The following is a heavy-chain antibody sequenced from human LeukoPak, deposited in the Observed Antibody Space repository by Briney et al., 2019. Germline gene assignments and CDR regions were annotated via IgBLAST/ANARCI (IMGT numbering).Heavy chain of an antibody. CDR3: ARDFDMGITPGDDFDF. CDR2: IKEDGAYT. V-gene: IGHV3-74*01. D-gene: IGHD3-9*01. J-gene: IGHJ4*02. Sequence: GGSLRLSCAASGFSFSKYWMHWVRQTPGEGLVWVARIKEDGAYTSYADSVKGRFTISRDNARNTVFLQMNSLRAEDTAVYYCARDFDMGITPGDDFDFWGQGTLVTVSS. CDR1: GFSFSKYW.